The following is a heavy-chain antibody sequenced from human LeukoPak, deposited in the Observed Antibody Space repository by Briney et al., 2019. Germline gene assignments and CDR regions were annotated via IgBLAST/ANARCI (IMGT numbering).Heavy chain of an antibody. CDR2: ISAYNGNT. CDR3: ARVQFVEMATLFDY. J-gene: IGHJ4*02. CDR1: GYTFTSYG. D-gene: IGHD5-24*01. Sequence: GASVKVSCKASGYTFTSYGISWVRQAPGQGLEWMGWISAYNGNTNYAQKLQGRVTMTTDTSTSTAYMELRGLRSDDTAVYYCARVQFVEMATLFDYWGQGTLVTVSS. V-gene: IGHV1-18*01.